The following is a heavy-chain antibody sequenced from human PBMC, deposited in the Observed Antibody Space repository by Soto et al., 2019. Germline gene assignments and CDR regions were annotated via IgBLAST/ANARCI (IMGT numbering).Heavy chain of an antibody. Sequence: XECLRLSCAASGFTVSSYAVSWVRQAPGKGLEWVSAISGSGGSTYYADSVKGRFTISRDNSKNTLYLQMNSLRAEDTAVYYCAKDYYDSSGYRAKIDYWGQGTLVTVSS. CDR1: GFTVSSYA. D-gene: IGHD3-22*01. V-gene: IGHV3-23*01. CDR2: ISGSGGST. CDR3: AKDYYDSSGYRAKIDY. J-gene: IGHJ4*02.